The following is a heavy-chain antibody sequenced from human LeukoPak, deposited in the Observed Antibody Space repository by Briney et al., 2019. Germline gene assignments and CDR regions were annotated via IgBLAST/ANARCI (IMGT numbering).Heavy chain of an antibody. CDR1: GFTFSNYA. J-gene: IGHJ4*02. CDR3: ARRSSLDY. V-gene: IGHV3-11*01. CDR2: ISPGGSSI. D-gene: IGHD6-13*01. Sequence: PGGSLRLSCAASGFTFSNYAMSWVRQAPGKGLEWVSDISPGGSSISYADSVKGRFTIPRDNAKSSLYLQMNNLRVEDTAVYYCARRSSLDYWGQGALVTVSS.